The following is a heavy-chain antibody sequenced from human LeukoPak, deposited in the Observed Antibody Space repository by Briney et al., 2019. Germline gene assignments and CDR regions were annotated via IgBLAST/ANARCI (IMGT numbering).Heavy chain of an antibody. Sequence: ASVKVSCKASGYTFTCYYMHWVRQAPGQGLEWMGWINPNSGGTNYAQKFQSRVTMTRDTSISTAYMELSRLRSDDTAVYYCARGPVLLWFGELYDYWGQGTLVTVSS. V-gene: IGHV1-2*02. CDR1: GYTFTCYY. D-gene: IGHD3-10*01. CDR3: ARGPVLLWFGELYDY. CDR2: INPNSGGT. J-gene: IGHJ4*02.